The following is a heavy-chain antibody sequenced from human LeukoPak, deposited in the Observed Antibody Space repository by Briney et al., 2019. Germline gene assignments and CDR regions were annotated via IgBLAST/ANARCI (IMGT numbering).Heavy chain of an antibody. CDR3: AKGQYYYDSSGYFDY. J-gene: IGHJ4*02. Sequence: PGGSLRLSCAASGFTFSSYAMSWVRQAPGKGLEWVSAISGSGGSTYYADSVKGRFTISRDNSKNTLYLQMNSLGAEDTAVYYCAKGQYYYDSSGYFDYWGQGALVTVSS. V-gene: IGHV3-23*01. D-gene: IGHD3-22*01. CDR1: GFTFSSYA. CDR2: ISGSGGST.